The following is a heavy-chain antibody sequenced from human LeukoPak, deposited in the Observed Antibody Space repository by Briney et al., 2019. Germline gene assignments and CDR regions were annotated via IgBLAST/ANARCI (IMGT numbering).Heavy chain of an antibody. Sequence: SETLSLTCTVSSGSISTYYWSWIRQPPGKGLEWIGYIYHNGNTNYNPSLKSRVTISVDKSKNQFSLKLSSVTAADTAVYYCARRLNYVWGSYRYTGFDYWGQGTLVTVSS. V-gene: IGHV4-59*12. CDR3: ARRLNYVWGSYRYTGFDY. J-gene: IGHJ4*02. D-gene: IGHD3-16*02. CDR2: IYHNGNT. CDR1: SGSISTYY.